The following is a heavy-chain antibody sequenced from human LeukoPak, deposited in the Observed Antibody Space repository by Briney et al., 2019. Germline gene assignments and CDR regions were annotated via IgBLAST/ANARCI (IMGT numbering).Heavy chain of an antibody. CDR3: ATRDQSRTDMVPPDY. CDR2: IHHSGNT. J-gene: IGHJ4*02. CDR1: GVSIRSDNW. V-gene: IGHV4-4*02. Sequence: SGTLSLTCAVSGVSIRSDNWWTWVRQPPGQGLEWIGEIHHSGNTKYSPSLETRVTISTDRSKNHLSLNLNSVTAADTAVYYCATRDQSRTDMVPPDYWGQGALVTVSS. D-gene: IGHD5-18*01.